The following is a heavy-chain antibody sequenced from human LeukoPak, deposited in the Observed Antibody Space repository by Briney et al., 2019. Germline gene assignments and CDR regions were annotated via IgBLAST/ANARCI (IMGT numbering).Heavy chain of an antibody. Sequence: SETLSLTCTVSGGSISSYYWSWIRQPPGKGLEWIGYIYYSGSTNYNPSLKSRVTISVDTSKNQFSLKLSFVTAADTAVYYCARDRPGSGSLRGSGRLFDPWGQGTLVTVSS. V-gene: IGHV4-59*01. CDR3: ARDRPGSGSLRGSGRLFDP. CDR2: IYYSGST. J-gene: IGHJ5*02. CDR1: GGSISSYY. D-gene: IGHD3-10*01.